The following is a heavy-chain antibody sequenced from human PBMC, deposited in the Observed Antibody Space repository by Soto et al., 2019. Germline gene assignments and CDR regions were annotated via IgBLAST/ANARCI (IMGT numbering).Heavy chain of an antibody. V-gene: IGHV1-18*01. Sequence: QVQLVQSGAEVKKPGASVKVSCKASGYTFTSYYITWVRQAPGQGLAWMGCISAYNSNTNHAQKLQGRATMTTDTPTSTAYMALRSLRSDDTAVYYRARDLPPLDSWGQGTLVTLSS. CDR2: ISAYNSNT. CDR3: ARDLPPLDS. CDR1: GYTFTSYY. J-gene: IGHJ4*02.